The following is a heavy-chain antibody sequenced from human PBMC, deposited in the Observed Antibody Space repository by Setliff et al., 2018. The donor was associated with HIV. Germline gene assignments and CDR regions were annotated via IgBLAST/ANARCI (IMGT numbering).Heavy chain of an antibody. J-gene: IGHJ6*03. CDR2: IFYSGIT. CDR3: AKQYCGGDCYSDSYYYMDV. V-gene: IGHV4-59*08. Sequence: SETLSLTCTVSGGSISSHYWSWIRQPPGKGLEWIGSIFYSGITYYNPSLKSRVTISVDTSKNQFSLKLSSVTAADTAVYYCAKQYCGGDCYSDSYYYMDVWGKGTTVTVSS. D-gene: IGHD2-21*01. CDR1: GGSISSHY.